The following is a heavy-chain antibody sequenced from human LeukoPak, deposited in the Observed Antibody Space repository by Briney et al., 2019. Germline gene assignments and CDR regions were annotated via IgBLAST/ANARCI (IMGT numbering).Heavy chain of an antibody. V-gene: IGHV3-30*04. CDR1: GFTFSSYA. CDR3: AREIRDIVVVPAARSFDY. CDR2: ISYDGSNK. D-gene: IGHD2-2*01. Sequence: PGRSLRLSCAASGFTFSSYAMHWVRQAPGKGLERVAVISYDGSNKYYADSVKGRFTISRDNSKNTLYLQMNSLRAEDTAVYYCAREIRDIVVVPAARSFDYWGQGTLVTVSS. J-gene: IGHJ4*02.